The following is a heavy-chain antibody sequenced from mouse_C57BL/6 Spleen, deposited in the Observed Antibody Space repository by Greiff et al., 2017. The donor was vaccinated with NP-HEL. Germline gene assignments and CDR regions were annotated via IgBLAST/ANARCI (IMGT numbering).Heavy chain of an antibody. D-gene: IGHD2-4*01. CDR3: ARSDYDRVFAY. V-gene: IGHV1-63*01. J-gene: IGHJ3*01. CDR2: IYPGGGYT. CDR1: GYTFTNYW. Sequence: VQLQESGAELVRPGTSVKMSCKASGYTFTNYWIGWAKQRPGHGLEWIGDIYPGGGYTNYNEKFKGKATLTADKSSSTAYMQFSSLTSEGSAIYYCARSDYDRVFAYWGQGTLVTVSA.